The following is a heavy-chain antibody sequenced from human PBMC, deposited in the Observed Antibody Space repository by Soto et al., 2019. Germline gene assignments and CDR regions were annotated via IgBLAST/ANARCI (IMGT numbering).Heavy chain of an antibody. J-gene: IGHJ3*02. Sequence: QVQLVQSGGEVKKPGASVKVSCKASGYTFNSYGISWVRQAPGQGLEWMGWIRVKNGNTNYAQNLQGRFTMTTDTSTSTAYMDLRSLRSDDTAVYYCARGPTVGDIWGQGTMVTVSS. V-gene: IGHV1-18*01. CDR3: ARGPTVGDI. CDR2: IRVKNGNT. D-gene: IGHD2-21*02. CDR1: GYTFNSYG.